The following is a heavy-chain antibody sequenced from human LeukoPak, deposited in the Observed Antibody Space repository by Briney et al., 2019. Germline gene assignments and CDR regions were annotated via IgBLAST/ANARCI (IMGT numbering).Heavy chain of an antibody. J-gene: IGHJ5*02. Sequence: SETLSLTYAVCGGYISTYYWSWIRQPPGKGLEGIGYLYFIGSTNYNPSLKCRLTISVDTSKNQFSLELISVPAADARVYHCARDSMGETGTTNWFDPLGQGTLVTVSS. CDR1: GGYISTYY. CDR3: ARDSMGETGTTNWFDP. V-gene: IGHV4-59*12. CDR2: LYFIGST. D-gene: IGHD1-7*01.